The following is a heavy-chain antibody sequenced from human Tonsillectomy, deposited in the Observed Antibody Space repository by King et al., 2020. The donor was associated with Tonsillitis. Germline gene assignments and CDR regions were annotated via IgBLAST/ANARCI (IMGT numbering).Heavy chain of an antibody. CDR3: ARLPTRIQLWSVSYFDY. CDR1: GGSISSSSYY. J-gene: IGHJ4*02. V-gene: IGHV4-39*07. Sequence: LQLQESGPGLVKPSETLSLTCTVSGGSISSSSYYWGWIRQPPGKGLEWIGSIYYSGSTYYNPSLKSRVTISVDTSKNQFSLKLSSVTAADTAVYYCARLPTRIQLWSVSYFDYWGQGTLVTVSS. CDR2: IYYSGST. D-gene: IGHD5-18*01.